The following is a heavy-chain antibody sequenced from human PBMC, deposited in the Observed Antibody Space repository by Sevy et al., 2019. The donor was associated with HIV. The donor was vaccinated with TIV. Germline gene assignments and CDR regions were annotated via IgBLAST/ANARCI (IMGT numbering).Heavy chain of an antibody. CDR2: LDPGHGEI. J-gene: IGHJ5*02. Sequence: ASVKVSCKVFGYSLSKLSMHWVRQAPGKGLEWMGSLDPGHGEITYAQTLQGRVTMTEDTSTDTAYMELSSLTSEDTATYYCATVGLGYYSGSSYYQGDWLDPWGQGTLVTVSS. CDR1: GYSLSKLS. CDR3: ATVGLGYYSGSSYYQGDWLDP. V-gene: IGHV1-24*01. D-gene: IGHD2-15*01.